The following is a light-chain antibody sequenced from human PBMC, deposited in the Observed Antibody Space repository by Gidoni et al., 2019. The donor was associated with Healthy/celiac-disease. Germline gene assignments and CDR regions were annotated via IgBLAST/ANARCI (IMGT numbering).Light chain of an antibody. CDR1: QSVFYSSNNKNY. CDR2: WAS. J-gene: IGKJ3*01. V-gene: IGKV4-1*01. Sequence: DLVLTQSPDSLAVSLGERATINCKSSQSVFYSSNNKNYLAWYQQKPGQPPKLLIYWASTRESGVPDRFSGSGSGTEFTLTISSLQAEDVAVYYCQQYYSTPRTFGPXTKVDIK. CDR3: QQYYSTPRT.